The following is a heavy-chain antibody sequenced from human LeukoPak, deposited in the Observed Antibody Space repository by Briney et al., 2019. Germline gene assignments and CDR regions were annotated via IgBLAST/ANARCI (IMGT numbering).Heavy chain of an antibody. Sequence: SETLSLTCTVSGGSVSSGSYDWTWIRQPPGKGLEWIGYIYYSGSTNYNPSLKSRVTISVDTSKDQFSLKLSSVTAADTAVYYCARDARLKYCSGGSCFFDPWGQGTLVTVSS. CDR1: GGSVSSGSYD. V-gene: IGHV4-61*01. J-gene: IGHJ5*02. CDR3: ARDARLKYCSGGSCFFDP. CDR2: IYYSGST. D-gene: IGHD2-15*01.